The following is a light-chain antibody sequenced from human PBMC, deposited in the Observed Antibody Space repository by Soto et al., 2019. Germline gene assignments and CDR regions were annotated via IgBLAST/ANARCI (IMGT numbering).Light chain of an antibody. V-gene: IGKV3-15*01. CDR2: GAS. CDR1: QTINNN. Sequence: VMTQAPATLSVSPGVRATLSCRASQTINNNIAWYQLKDGQVPRLLIYGASTRATDIPARFSGSGSGTEFTLTISSLQSEDFAEYHCQQYNNWPQTFXQGTKVDIK. CDR3: QQYNNWPQT. J-gene: IGKJ1*01.